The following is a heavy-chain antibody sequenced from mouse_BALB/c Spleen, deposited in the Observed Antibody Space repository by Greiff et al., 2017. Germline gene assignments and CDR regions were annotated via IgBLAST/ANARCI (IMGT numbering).Heavy chain of an antibody. Sequence: EVQLQQSGTVLARPGASVKMSCKASGYTFTSYWMHWVKQRPGPGLEWIGAIYPGNSDTSYNQKFKGKAKLTAVTSTSTAYMELSSLTNEDSAVYYCTRSRDYYGSSYWFAYWGQGTLVTVSA. D-gene: IGHD1-1*01. V-gene: IGHV1-5*01. J-gene: IGHJ3*01. CDR3: TRSRDYYGSSYWFAY. CDR1: GYTFTSYW. CDR2: IYPGNSDT.